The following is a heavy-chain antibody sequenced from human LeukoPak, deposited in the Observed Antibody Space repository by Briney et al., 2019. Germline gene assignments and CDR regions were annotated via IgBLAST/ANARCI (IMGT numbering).Heavy chain of an antibody. D-gene: IGHD6-13*01. CDR2: ISWNSGSI. CDR3: AKDRSYTAAGYFQH. V-gene: IGHV3-9*01. CDR1: GFTFDDYA. Sequence: GGSLRLSCAASGFTFDDYAMHWVRQAPGKGLEWVSGISWNSGSIGYADSVKGRFTISRDNAKNSLYLQMNSLRAEDTALYYCAKDRSYTAAGYFQHWGQGTLVTVSS. J-gene: IGHJ1*01.